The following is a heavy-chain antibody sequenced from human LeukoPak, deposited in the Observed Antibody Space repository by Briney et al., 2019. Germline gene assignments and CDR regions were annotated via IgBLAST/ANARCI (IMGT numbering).Heavy chain of an antibody. Sequence: GRSLRLSCAASGFTFSGYGLHWVRQAPGKGLEWVAVISYDGSNKYYADSVKGRFTISRDNSKNTLYLQMNSLRAEDTAVYYCAKDRGFRYYFGSGSQSDAFEIWGQGTVVTVSS. J-gene: IGHJ3*02. CDR1: GFTFSGYG. D-gene: IGHD3-10*01. CDR2: ISYDGSNK. CDR3: AKDRGFRYYFGSGSQSDAFEI. V-gene: IGHV3-30*18.